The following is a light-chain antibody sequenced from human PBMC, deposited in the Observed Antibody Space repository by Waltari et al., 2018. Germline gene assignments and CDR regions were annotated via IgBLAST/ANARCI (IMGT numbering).Light chain of an antibody. Sequence: QTALTQPASVSGSPGPSNTLPCTGTSSDIGGYNYVSWYQQVPGNAPKLIIYDVRNRPSGVSSRFSGSKSGNTASLTISGLQAEDEANYYCSSYIDSSTLELFGGGTSLTVL. J-gene: IGLJ2*01. CDR1: SSDIGGYNY. CDR2: DVR. V-gene: IGLV2-14*03. CDR3: SSYIDSSTLEL.